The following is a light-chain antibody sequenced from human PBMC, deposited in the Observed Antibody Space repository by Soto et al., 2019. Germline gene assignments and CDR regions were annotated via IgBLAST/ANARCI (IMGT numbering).Light chain of an antibody. Sequence: QSVLTQPPSVSGAPGQRVTISCTGSSSNIGAGYDVHWYQQLPGTSPKLLIYGNSNRPSGVPERFSGSKSGTSASLAITGLQADDEAVYYCQSYDSSLSGHVVFGGGTKLTVL. J-gene: IGLJ2*01. V-gene: IGLV1-40*01. CDR3: QSYDSSLSGHVV. CDR2: GNS. CDR1: SSNIGAGYD.